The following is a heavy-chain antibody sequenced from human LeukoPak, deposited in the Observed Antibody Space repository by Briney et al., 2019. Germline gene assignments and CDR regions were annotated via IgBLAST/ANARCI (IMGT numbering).Heavy chain of an antibody. V-gene: IGHV1-69*06. CDR3: ARDLFGMGPHPHTAMAENAFDI. CDR2: IIPIFGTA. Sequence: GSSVKVSCKASGGTFSSYAISWVRQAPGQGLEWMGGIIPIFGTANYAQKFQGRVTITADKSTSTAYMELSSLRSEDTAVYYCARDLFGMGPHPHTAMAENAFDIWGQGTMVTVSS. D-gene: IGHD5-18*01. CDR1: GGTFSSYA. J-gene: IGHJ3*02.